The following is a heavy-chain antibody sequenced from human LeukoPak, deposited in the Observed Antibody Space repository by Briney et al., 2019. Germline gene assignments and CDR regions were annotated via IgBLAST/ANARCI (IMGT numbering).Heavy chain of an antibody. J-gene: IGHJ5*02. Sequence: GGTLRLSCAASGFTFSDYYMSWIRQAPGKGLEWVSYISSSGSTIYYADSVKGRFTISRDNAKNSLHLQMNSLRAEDTAVYYCARDGYSSSYNWFDPWGQGTLVTVSS. V-gene: IGHV3-11*01. D-gene: IGHD6-13*01. CDR2: ISSSGSTI. CDR3: ARDGYSSSYNWFDP. CDR1: GFTFSDYY.